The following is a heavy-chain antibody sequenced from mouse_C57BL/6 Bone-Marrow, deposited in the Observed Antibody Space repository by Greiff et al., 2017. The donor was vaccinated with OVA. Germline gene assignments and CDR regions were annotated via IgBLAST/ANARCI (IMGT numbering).Heavy chain of an antibody. CDR1: GYTFTDYY. J-gene: IGHJ1*03. Sequence: VQLQQSGPELVKPGASVKISCKASGYTFTDYYMNWVKQSHGKSLEWIGDINPNNGGTSYNQKFKGKATLTVDKSSSTAYMELRSLTSEDSAVYYCARRGGSSYVGYFDVWGTGTTVTVSS. D-gene: IGHD1-1*01. CDR2: INPNNGGT. V-gene: IGHV1-26*01. CDR3: ARRGGSSYVGYFDV.